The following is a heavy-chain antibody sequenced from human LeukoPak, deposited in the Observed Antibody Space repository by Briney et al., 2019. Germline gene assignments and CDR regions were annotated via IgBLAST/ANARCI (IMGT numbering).Heavy chain of an antibody. CDR3: TRVEWTVDY. Sequence: SGGSLRLSCATSGFSFSSTFLNWVRQAPGKGLQYVSSIDTTHYTYYAGSVKGRFTISRDNAKNSLYLQMNNLKAEDTSVYYCTRVEWTVDYWGQGTLVIVSS. V-gene: IGHV3-21*01. CDR1: GFSFSSTF. CDR2: IDTTHYT. D-gene: IGHD3/OR15-3a*01. J-gene: IGHJ4*02.